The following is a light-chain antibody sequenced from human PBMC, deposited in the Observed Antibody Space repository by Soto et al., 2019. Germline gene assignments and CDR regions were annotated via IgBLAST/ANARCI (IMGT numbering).Light chain of an antibody. Sequence: QSVLTQPASVSGSPGQSITLSCTGTSSDVGDYTFFSWYQHHPGKPPKLIIYEVSDRPSGVSNRFSGSKSGNTASLTISGLQAEDEADYYCSSYRTSSTPVFGTGTKVTVL. J-gene: IGLJ1*01. CDR1: SSDVGDYTF. V-gene: IGLV2-14*01. CDR2: EVS. CDR3: SSYRTSSTPV.